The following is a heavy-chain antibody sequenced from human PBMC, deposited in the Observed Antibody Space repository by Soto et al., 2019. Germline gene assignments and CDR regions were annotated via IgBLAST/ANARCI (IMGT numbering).Heavy chain of an antibody. CDR2: ISHDGGAT. D-gene: IGHD3-3*02. Sequence: QVQLVESGGGVVQSGRSLRLSCAASGFTFSTSGMHWIRQAPGKGLEWVAMISHDGGATYYVDSVTGRFTISRDTDKNTLQLQFDSLRPEDMATYYCANCWGISGCYNWCDPWRNATLVT. J-gene: IGHJ5*02. CDR3: ANCWGISGCYNWCDP. CDR1: GFTFSTSG. V-gene: IGHV3-30*18.